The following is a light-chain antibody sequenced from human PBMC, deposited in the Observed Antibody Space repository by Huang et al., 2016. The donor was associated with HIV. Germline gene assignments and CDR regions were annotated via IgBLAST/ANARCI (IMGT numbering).Light chain of an antibody. CDR2: ATS. V-gene: IGKV3-11*01. Sequence: EIVLTQSPATLSLSPGDRATLSCRAIQSVSSYFAWYQQKPGQAPRLLIYATSNRATGVPARFRGSGSGTDFTLTISSLEPEDFANYYCQQRISWPPSYTFGQGTKVEI. CDR3: QQRISWPPSYT. CDR1: QSVSSY. J-gene: IGKJ2*01.